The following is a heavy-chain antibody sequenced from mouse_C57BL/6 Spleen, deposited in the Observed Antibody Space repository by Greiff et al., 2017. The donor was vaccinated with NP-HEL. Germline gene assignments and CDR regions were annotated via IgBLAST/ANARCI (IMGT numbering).Heavy chain of an antibody. D-gene: IGHD2-3*01. Sequence: EVKLQESGPGMVKPSQSLSLTCTVTGYSITSGYDWHWIRHFPGNKLEWMGYISYSGSTNYNPSLKSRISITHDTSKNHFFLKLNSVTTEDTATYYCARGVHDGYYVRYFDVWGTGTTVTVSS. CDR3: ARGVHDGYYVRYFDV. CDR1: GYSITSGYD. J-gene: IGHJ1*03. V-gene: IGHV3-1*01. CDR2: ISYSGST.